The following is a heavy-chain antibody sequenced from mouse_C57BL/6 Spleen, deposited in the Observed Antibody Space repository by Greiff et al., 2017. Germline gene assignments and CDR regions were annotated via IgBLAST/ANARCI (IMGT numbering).Heavy chain of an antibody. CDR3: TRGYYGYDEGAWFAY. J-gene: IGHJ3*01. CDR2: IYPGNSDT. CDR1: GYTFTSYW. V-gene: IGHV1-5*01. D-gene: IGHD2-2*01. Sequence: EVKLQESGTVLARPGASVKMSCKTSGYTFTSYWMHWVKQRPGQGLEWIGAIYPGNSDTSYNQKFKGKAKLTAVTSASTAYMELSSLTNEDSAVYYCTRGYYGYDEGAWFAYWGQGTLVTVSA.